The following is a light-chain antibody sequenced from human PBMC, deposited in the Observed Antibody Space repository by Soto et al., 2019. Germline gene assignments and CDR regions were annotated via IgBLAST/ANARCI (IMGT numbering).Light chain of an antibody. CDR3: QSYDSSLSGHAV. CDR2: GNS. V-gene: IGLV1-40*01. J-gene: IGLJ2*01. Sequence: QSVLTQPPSVSGAPGQRVTISCTGSSSNIGAGYDVHWYQQLPGTAPKLLIYGNSNRPSGVPDRFSGSKSGTSASLAITGLQAEDEADYYCQSYDSSLSGHAVFGGGTKLPS. CDR1: SSNIGAGYD.